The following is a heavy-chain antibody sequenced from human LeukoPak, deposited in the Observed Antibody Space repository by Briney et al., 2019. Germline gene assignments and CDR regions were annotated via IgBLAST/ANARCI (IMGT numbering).Heavy chain of an antibody. CDR1: IDSFTNYY. D-gene: IGHD5-18*01. V-gene: IGHV4-34*01. CDR2: VNDSGGT. CDR3: ARSTGYNNGNADDH. Sequence: SETLSLTCAVYIDSFTNYYWNWIRQTPGKGLEWIGEVNDSGGTNINPSLRSRVILSVDTSRNQFSLKMNSVTAADTAVYYCARSTGYNNGNADDHWGQGTLVTISA. J-gene: IGHJ5*02.